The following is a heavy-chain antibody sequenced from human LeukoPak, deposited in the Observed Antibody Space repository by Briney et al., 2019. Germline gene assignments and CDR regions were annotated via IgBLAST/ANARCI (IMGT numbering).Heavy chain of an antibody. CDR2: ISWDGAST. Sequence: PGGSLRLSCVASGFTYSHYGMNWVRQAPGKELEWVSLISWDGASTYYADSVKGRFTISRDNSKNSLYLQMNSLRAEDTALYYCAKDHPLRGYYYYMDVWGKGTTVTVSS. CDR3: AKDHPLRGYYYYMDV. CDR1: GFTYSHYG. J-gene: IGHJ6*03. D-gene: IGHD3-16*01. V-gene: IGHV3-43D*03.